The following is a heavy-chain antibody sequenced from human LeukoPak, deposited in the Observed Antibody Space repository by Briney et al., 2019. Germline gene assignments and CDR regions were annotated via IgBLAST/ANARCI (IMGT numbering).Heavy chain of an antibody. CDR1: GFTFNSFL. J-gene: IGHJ4*02. D-gene: IGHD6-19*01. CDR3: ARDRTVAGIVFDS. CDR2: INQDGSEK. Sequence: GGSLRLSCAASGFTFNSFLMNWVRQAPGKGLEWVANINQDGSEKFYVDSVKGRFTISRDNAENSVYLQMNSLRAEDTAVYYCARDRTVAGIVFDSWGQGALVTVSS. V-gene: IGHV3-7*01.